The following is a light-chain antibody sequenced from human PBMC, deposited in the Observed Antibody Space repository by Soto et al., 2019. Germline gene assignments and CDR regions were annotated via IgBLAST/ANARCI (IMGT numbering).Light chain of an antibody. J-gene: IGKJ1*01. CDR1: QSVSNNY. CDR3: QQYGSSSWP. CDR2: GAS. Sequence: IVVTQSPGTLSLSPGERATLSCRASQSVSNNYLAWYQQKPGQAPRLLIYGASNRATGIPDRFSGSGSGTDSTLTISRLEPEDFAVYYCQQYGSSSWPFGQGTKVDIK. V-gene: IGKV3-20*01.